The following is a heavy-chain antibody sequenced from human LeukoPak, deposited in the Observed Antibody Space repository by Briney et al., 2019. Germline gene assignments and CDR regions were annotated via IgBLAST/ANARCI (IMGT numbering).Heavy chain of an antibody. V-gene: IGHV4-4*07. CDR2: IFTSGST. CDR3: SRGGANDL. CDR1: GGSITSDY. D-gene: IGHD4/OR15-4a*01. J-gene: IGHJ5*02. Sequence: SETLSLTCTVSGGSITSDYWSWIRRPAGKGLEWIGRIFTSGSTTYNPSLKGRVTMSLDTSKNQFFLKLSSVTAADTAAYFCSRGGANDLWGQGTLVTVSS.